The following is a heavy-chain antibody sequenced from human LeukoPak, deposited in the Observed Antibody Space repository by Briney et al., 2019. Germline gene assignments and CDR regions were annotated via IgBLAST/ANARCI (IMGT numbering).Heavy chain of an antibody. D-gene: IGHD6-19*01. CDR2: VYYTGST. CDR3: ARHSYSSGWYSDY. Sequence: SETLSLTCTVSGASISNSYWTWIRQPPGKGLEWIGYVYYTGSTNYNSSLKSRVTISIDTSKNQFSLKLSSVTAADTAVYYCARHSYSSGWYSDYWGQGTLVTVSS. J-gene: IGHJ4*02. V-gene: IGHV4-59*08. CDR1: GASISNSY.